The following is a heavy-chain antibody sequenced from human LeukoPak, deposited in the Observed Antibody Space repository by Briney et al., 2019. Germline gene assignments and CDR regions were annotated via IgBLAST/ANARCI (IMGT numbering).Heavy chain of an antibody. Sequence: SVKVSCKASGGTFSSYTISWVRQAPGQGLEWMGRIFPILGIANYAQKFQGRVTITADKSTSTAYMELSSLRSEDTAVYYCARVGVVPAENYYYMDVWGKGTTVTVSS. J-gene: IGHJ6*03. CDR3: ARVGVVPAENYYYMDV. CDR1: GGTFSSYT. CDR2: IFPILGIA. D-gene: IGHD2-2*01. V-gene: IGHV1-69*02.